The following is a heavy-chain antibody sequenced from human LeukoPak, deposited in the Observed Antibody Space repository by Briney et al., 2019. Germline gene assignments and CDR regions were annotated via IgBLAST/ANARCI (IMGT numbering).Heavy chain of an antibody. V-gene: IGHV1-2*02. CDR2: INPNSGGT. D-gene: IGHD6-6*01. CDR1: GYTFTGYY. J-gene: IGHJ4*02. Sequence: ASVKVSCRASGYTFTGYYMHWVRQAPGQGLEWMGWINPNSGGTNYAQKFQGRVTMTRDTSISTAYMELSRLRSDDTAVYYCARAREYSSSGDFDYWSQGTLVTVSS. CDR3: ARAREYSSSGDFDY.